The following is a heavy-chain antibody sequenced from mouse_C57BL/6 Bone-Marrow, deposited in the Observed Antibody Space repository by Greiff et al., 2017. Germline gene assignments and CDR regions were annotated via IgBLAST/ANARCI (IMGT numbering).Heavy chain of an antibody. Sequence: QVQLQQSGPGLVQPSQSLSITCTVSGFSLTSYGVHWVRQSPGKGLEWLGVIWSGGSTDYNAAFISSLSISKDNSKSQVFFKMNSLQADDTAIYYCARPFFNWDTGAMDYWGQGTSVTVSS. CDR1: GFSLTSYG. CDR2: IWSGGST. D-gene: IGHD4-1*01. CDR3: ARPFFNWDTGAMDY. J-gene: IGHJ4*01. V-gene: IGHV2-2*01.